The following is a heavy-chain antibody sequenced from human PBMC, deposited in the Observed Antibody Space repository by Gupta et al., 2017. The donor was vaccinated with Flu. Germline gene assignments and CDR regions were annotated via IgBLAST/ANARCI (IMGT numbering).Heavy chain of an antibody. CDR1: GLTFGDAW. D-gene: IGHD3-22*01. CDR2: IKSNRNGGTA. CDR3: TTEWYYFDNSAY. Sequence: EVQLVESGGGLVKPGGSLRLPCAASGLTFGDAWMSWVRQAPGKGLEWVGRIKSNRNGGTADYAAPVKGRFTISRDDSRSTLYLEMKSLKTEDTAVYYCTTEWYYFDNSAYWGQGTLVTVSS. J-gene: IGHJ4*02. V-gene: IGHV3-15*01.